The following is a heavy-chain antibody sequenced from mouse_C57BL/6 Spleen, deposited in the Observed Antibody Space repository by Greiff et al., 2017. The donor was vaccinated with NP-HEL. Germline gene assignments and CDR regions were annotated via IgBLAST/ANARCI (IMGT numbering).Heavy chain of an antibody. CDR2: IWTCGGT. CDR3: ARRDYDYGYFDV. D-gene: IGHD2-4*01. CDR1: GFSLTSYA. J-gene: IGHJ1*03. V-gene: IGHV2-9-1*01. Sequence: VKLMESGPGLVAPSQSLSITCTVSGFSLTSYAISWVRQPPGKGLEWLGVIWTCGGTNYNSALKSRLSISKDNSKSQVFLKMNSLQTDDTARYYCARRDYDYGYFDVWGTGTTVTVSS.